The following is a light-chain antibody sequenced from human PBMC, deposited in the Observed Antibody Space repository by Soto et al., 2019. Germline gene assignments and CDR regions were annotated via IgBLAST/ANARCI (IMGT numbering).Light chain of an antibody. CDR3: QHYNNLPPFT. J-gene: IGKJ3*01. Sequence: DIQMTQSPSSLSASVGARVSITCQASEDIRTSLSWFQHKPGSAPKLLIYGASYLETGVPSRFRGSVSGTDFPLTISSPQPEDIATYYCQHYNNLPPFTFGPGTIVDIK. V-gene: IGKV1-33*01. CDR2: GAS. CDR1: EDIRTS.